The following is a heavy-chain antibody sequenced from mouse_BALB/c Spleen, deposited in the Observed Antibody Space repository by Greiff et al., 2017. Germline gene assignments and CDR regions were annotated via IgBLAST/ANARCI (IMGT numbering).Heavy chain of an antibody. D-gene: IGHD1-1*01. CDR1: GYSITSGYY. Sequence: ESGPGLVKPSQSLSLTCSVTGYSITSGYYWNWIRQFPGNKLEWMGYISYDGSNNYNPSLKNRISITRDTSKNQFFLKLNSVTTEDTATYYCARDYGSYAMDYWGQGTSVTVSS. CDR2: ISYDGSN. CDR3: ARDYGSYAMDY. V-gene: IGHV3-6*02. J-gene: IGHJ4*01.